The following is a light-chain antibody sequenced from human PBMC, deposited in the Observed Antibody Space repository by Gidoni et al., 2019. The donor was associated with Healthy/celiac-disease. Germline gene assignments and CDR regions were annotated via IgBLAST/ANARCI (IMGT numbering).Light chain of an antibody. Sequence: DIQMHQSPSTLSASVGARVTSTCRASQSISSGLAWYQQKPGKAPKLLIYDASSLESGVPSRFSGRGSGTEFTLTISSLQPDDFATYYCQQYNSYSPAWTFGQGTKVEIK. J-gene: IGKJ1*01. CDR3: QQYNSYSPAWT. CDR1: QSISSG. V-gene: IGKV1-5*01. CDR2: DAS.